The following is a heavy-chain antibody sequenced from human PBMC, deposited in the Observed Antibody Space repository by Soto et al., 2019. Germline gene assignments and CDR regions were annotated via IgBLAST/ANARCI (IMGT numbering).Heavy chain of an antibody. D-gene: IGHD2-21*01. Sequence: EVQVVESGGGLVQPGGSLRLSCAASGFTFTSYWMTWVRQAPGRGLEWVANINKDGSKKSYVDSVKGRSTISRDKAKSSLYLQMNSLRAADTYVYYCVREIASRLWGKGTTVIVSS. CDR2: INKDGSKK. V-gene: IGHV3-7*01. CDR1: GFTFTSYW. CDR3: VREIASRL. J-gene: IGHJ6*04.